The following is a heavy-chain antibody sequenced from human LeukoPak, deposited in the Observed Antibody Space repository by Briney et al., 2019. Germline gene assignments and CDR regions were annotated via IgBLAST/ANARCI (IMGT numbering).Heavy chain of an antibody. CDR2: IFYSGST. D-gene: IGHD4-23*01. CDR1: GGSISTSNYY. J-gene: IGHJ5*02. Sequence: SETLSLTCTVSGGSISTSNYYWGWIRQPPGKGLEWIGNIFYSGSTYYSPSLRSRVTISLDTSRNQFSLKLSSVTAADTAVYYCARGLEDYGGNSGWFDPWGQGTLVTVSS. CDR3: ARGLEDYGGNSGWFDP. V-gene: IGHV4-39*07.